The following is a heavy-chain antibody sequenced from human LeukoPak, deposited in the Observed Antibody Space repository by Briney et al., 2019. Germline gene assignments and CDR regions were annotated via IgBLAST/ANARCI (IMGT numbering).Heavy chain of an antibody. Sequence: PSQTLSLTCTVSGGSISSGSYYWSWIRQPAGKGLEWIGRIYTSGSTNYNPSLKSRVTISVDTSKNQFSLKLSSVTAADTAVYYCARDQRYYDSSGYYLFDYWGQGTLVTVSS. CDR3: ARDQRYYDSSGYYLFDY. CDR2: IYTSGST. V-gene: IGHV4-61*02. J-gene: IGHJ4*02. D-gene: IGHD3-22*01. CDR1: GGSISSGSYY.